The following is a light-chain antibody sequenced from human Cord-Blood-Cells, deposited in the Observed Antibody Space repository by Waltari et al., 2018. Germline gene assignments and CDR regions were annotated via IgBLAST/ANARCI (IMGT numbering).Light chain of an antibody. Sequence: DMQVTQSPSPLSASVGDTVTSTCRASQSISSDLNWYPQKPGIAPKLLIYAASSLQSGVPSRFSGSESGREFTLTISSLQPEYFATYDCQQSYSTPITFGQGTRLEIK. J-gene: IGKJ5*01. V-gene: IGKV1-39*01. CDR3: QQSYSTPIT. CDR2: AAS. CDR1: QSISSD.